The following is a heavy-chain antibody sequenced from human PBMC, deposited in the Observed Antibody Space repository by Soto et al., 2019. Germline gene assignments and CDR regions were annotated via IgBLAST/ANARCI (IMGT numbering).Heavy chain of an antibody. D-gene: IGHD3-16*01. Sequence: GGALRLSCAASGSTFSSSEMHWVRQAPGKGLEWVSYISKSSSVIYYADSVKGRFTISRDNAKNLLYLQMNSLRAEDTAVYYCARDLGYFDYWGQGTLVTVSS. V-gene: IGHV3-48*03. CDR3: ARDLGYFDY. CDR1: GSTFSSSE. CDR2: ISKSSSVI. J-gene: IGHJ4*02.